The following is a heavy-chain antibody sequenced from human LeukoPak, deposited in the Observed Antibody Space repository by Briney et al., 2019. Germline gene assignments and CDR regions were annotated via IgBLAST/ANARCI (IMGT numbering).Heavy chain of an antibody. CDR2: IWYDGSNK. D-gene: IGHD1-26*01. CDR3: ARDHVQWELSY. V-gene: IGHV3-33*01. Sequence: PGGSLRLSCAASGFTFSSYGMHWVRQAPGKGLEWVAVIWYDGSNKYYADSVKGRFTISRDNSKNTLYLQMNSLRAEDTAVYYCARDHVQWELSYWGQGTLVTVSS. CDR1: GFTFSSYG. J-gene: IGHJ4*02.